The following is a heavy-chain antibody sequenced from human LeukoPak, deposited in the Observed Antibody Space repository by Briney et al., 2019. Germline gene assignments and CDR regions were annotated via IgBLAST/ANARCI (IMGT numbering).Heavy chain of an antibody. V-gene: IGHV3-48*03. D-gene: IGHD6-19*01. CDR3: ARRIISGWLVYFDY. CDR1: GFTFSSYE. CDR2: ISSSGSTI. J-gene: IGHJ4*02. Sequence: GGSLRLSCAASGFTFSSYEMNWVRQAPGKGLEWVSYISSSGSTIYYADSVRGRFTISRDNAKNSLYLQMNSLRAEDTAVYYCARRIISGWLVYFDYWGQGTLVTVPS.